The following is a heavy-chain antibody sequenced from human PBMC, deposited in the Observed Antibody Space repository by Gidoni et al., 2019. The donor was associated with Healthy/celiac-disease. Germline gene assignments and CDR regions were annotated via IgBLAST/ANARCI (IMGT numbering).Heavy chain of an antibody. V-gene: IGHV4-39*07. Sequence: QLQLQESGPGLVKPSETLSLTCPVSGGSISSSSYYWGWIRQPPGKWLEWIGSIYYSGSTYYNPSLKRRFTISVDTSKNQFSLKLSSVTAADTAVYYCARDIAVAGYDYWGQGTLVTVSS. J-gene: IGHJ4*02. CDR3: ARDIAVAGYDY. CDR1: GGSISSSSYY. CDR2: IYYSGST. D-gene: IGHD6-19*01.